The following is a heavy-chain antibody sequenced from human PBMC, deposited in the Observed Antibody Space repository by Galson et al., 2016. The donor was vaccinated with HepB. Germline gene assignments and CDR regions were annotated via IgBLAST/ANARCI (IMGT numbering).Heavy chain of an antibody. CDR1: GFRLSDYG. Sequence: SLRLSCAVSGFRLSDYGMHWVRQTPDKGLEWLSVIWYDESEKYYADSVKGRFTISRHNSKNTIYLQMNSLRPEDTAMYYCAGAPSSWELLHTFDIWGQGTMVTVSS. CDR3: AGAPSSWELLHTFDI. CDR2: IWYDESEK. V-gene: IGHV3-33*01. J-gene: IGHJ3*02. D-gene: IGHD1-26*01.